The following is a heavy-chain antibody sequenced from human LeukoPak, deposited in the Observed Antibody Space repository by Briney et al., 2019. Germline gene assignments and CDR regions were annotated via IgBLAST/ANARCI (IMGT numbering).Heavy chain of an antibody. V-gene: IGHV3-21*01. D-gene: IGHD1-1*01. CDR3: ARSSRLDNFWFDP. CDR1: GFTLSSYS. J-gene: IGHJ5*02. CDR2: ISSSSSYI. Sequence: GGSLRLSCAASGFTLSSYSMNWVRQAPGKRLEWVSSISSSSSYIYYADSVKGRFTISRDNAKNSLYLQMNSLRAEDTAVYYCARSSRLDNFWFDPWGQGTLVTVSS.